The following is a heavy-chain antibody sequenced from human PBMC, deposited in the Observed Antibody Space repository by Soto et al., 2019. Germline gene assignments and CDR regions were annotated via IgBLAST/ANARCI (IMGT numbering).Heavy chain of an antibody. V-gene: IGHV3-23*01. D-gene: IGHD6-19*01. J-gene: IGHJ4*02. CDR1: GFTFSNYG. Sequence: EVQLLGSGGGSVQPGGSLRLSCAASGFTFSNYGMTWVRQAPRKGLEWLSATSDGSTFYRESVKGRFTMSRDDSINMLFLHMSSLRAEDTTTYYCARLVPGTWFGDYWGQGILVSVSS. CDR2: TSDGST. CDR3: ARLVPGTWFGDY.